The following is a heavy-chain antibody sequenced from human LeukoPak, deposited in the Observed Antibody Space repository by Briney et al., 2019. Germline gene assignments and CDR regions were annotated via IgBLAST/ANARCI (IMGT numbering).Heavy chain of an antibody. CDR1: GGTFSSYA. CDR3: ARDPYDSSVEGPG. V-gene: IGHV1-69*04. Sequence: VASVKVSCKASGGTFSSYAISWVRQAPGQGLEWMGRIIPILGIANYAQKFQGRVTITADKSTSTAYMELSSLRSEDTAVYYCARDPYDSSVEGPGWGQGTLVTVSS. J-gene: IGHJ4*02. D-gene: IGHD3-22*01. CDR2: IIPILGIA.